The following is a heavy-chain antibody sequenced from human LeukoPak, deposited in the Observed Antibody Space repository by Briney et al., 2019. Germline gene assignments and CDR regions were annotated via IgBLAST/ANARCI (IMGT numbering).Heavy chain of an antibody. CDR2: IYYSGST. Sequence: SETLSLTCTVSGGSISSYYWSWIRQPPGKGLEWIGYIYYSGSTNYNPSLKSRVTMSLDKSSNQLSLHPTSVTAADTATYFCSRESGPFCPFGYWGQGTLVIVSS. V-gene: IGHV4-59*12. CDR1: GGSISSYY. D-gene: IGHD1-26*01. CDR3: SRESGPFCPFGY. J-gene: IGHJ4*02.